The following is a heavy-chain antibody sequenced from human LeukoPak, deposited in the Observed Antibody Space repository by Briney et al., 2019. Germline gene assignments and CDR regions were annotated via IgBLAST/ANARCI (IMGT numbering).Heavy chain of an antibody. Sequence: GGSLRLSCAASGFTFSSYAMHWVRQAPGKGLEWVAVISYDGSNKYYADSVKGRFTISRDNSKNTLYLQMNSLRAEDTAAYYCARGAGRDGSNRDYWGQGTLVTVSS. J-gene: IGHJ4*02. D-gene: IGHD5-12*01. V-gene: IGHV3-30-3*01. CDR3: ARGAGRDGSNRDY. CDR1: GFTFSSYA. CDR2: ISYDGSNK.